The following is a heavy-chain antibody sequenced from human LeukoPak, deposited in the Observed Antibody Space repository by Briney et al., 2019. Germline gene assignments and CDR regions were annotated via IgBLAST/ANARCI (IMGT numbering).Heavy chain of an antibody. CDR3: ASWGDYDSSGYYSR. CDR2: IYYSGST. V-gene: IGHV4-31*11. D-gene: IGHD3-22*01. J-gene: IGHJ4*02. CDR1: GGSFSGYY. Sequence: SETLSLTCAVYGGSFSGYYWSWIRQHPGKGLEWIGYIYYSGSTYYNPSLKSRVTISVDTSKNQFSLKLSSVTAADTAVYYCASWGDYDSSGYYSRWGQGTLVTVSS.